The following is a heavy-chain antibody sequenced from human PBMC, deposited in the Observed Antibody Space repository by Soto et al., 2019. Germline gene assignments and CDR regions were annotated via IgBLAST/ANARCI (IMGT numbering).Heavy chain of an antibody. CDR1: GFTFSTYA. CDR3: SRDPPYYDILTGYYSPNFDY. Sequence: GGSLRLSCAASGFTFSTYAMSWVRQAPGKGLEWVSSISSSSSYIYYADSVKGRFTIYRDNAKNSLYLQMNSLRAEDTAVYYCSRDPPYYDILTGYYSPNFDYWGQGTLVTVSS. CDR2: ISSSSSYI. J-gene: IGHJ4*02. D-gene: IGHD3-9*01. V-gene: IGHV3-21*01.